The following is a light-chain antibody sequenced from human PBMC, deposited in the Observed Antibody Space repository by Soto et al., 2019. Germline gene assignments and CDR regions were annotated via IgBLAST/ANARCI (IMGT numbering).Light chain of an antibody. CDR2: DVS. J-gene: IGLJ1*01. CDR1: TSDVGRYNY. V-gene: IGLV2-14*03. Sequence: QSVLTQPASVSWSTGQSISISCTGTTSDVGRYNYVSWYQQHPGKAPKLMIYDVSYRPSWVSNRFSGSKSGITASLTISGLQAEDEADYYCNSFTTSSTYVFGTGTKVTVL. CDR3: NSFTTSSTYV.